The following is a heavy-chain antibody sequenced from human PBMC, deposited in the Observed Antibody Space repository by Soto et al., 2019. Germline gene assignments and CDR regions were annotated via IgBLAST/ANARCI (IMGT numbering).Heavy chain of an antibody. Sequence: QVQLVQSGAEVKKPGASVKVSCKASGYTFTSYDINWVRQATGQGLEWMGWMNPNSGNTGYAQKFQGRVTMTRNTXXXTXXMALSSLRSADTAVYYCARVVYYYDSSGYYLSFDYWGQGTLVTVSS. V-gene: IGHV1-8*01. CDR1: GYTFTSYD. J-gene: IGHJ4*02. CDR2: MNPNSGNT. D-gene: IGHD3-22*01. CDR3: ARVVYYYDSSGYYLSFDY.